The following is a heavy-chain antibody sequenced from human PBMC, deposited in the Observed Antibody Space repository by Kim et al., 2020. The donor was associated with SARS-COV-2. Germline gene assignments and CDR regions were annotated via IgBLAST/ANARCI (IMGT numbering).Heavy chain of an antibody. CDR1: GLTFSDYY. D-gene: IGHD2-2*01. CDR2: ISSTGMAT. V-gene: IGHV3-11*01. J-gene: IGHJ4*02. Sequence: GGSLRLSCAASGLTFSDYYMSWIRQAPGKGLEFVSFISSTGMATYYADSVKGRFTISRDNTNNSLYLQMNSLRAEDTAVYYCARESRGVVVTGPAYWAQGTRVPVSS. CDR3: ARESRGVVVTGPAY.